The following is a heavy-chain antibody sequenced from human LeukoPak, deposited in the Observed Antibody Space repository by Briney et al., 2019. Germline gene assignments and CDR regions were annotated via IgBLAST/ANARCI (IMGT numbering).Heavy chain of an antibody. D-gene: IGHD1-1*01. V-gene: IGHV3-23*01. CDR2: IGSDSGGI. Sequence: GGSLRLSCAASGFTFSSYAMIWIRQAPGKGLEWVSAIGSDSGGIHYADSVKGRFTISRDNSKTTLYLQMNSLRAEDTAVYYCARSIELRPGAFDIWGQGTMVTVSS. CDR1: GFTFSSYA. J-gene: IGHJ3*02. CDR3: ARSIELRPGAFDI.